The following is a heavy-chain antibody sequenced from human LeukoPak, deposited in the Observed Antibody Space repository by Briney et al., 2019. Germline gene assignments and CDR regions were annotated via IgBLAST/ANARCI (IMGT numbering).Heavy chain of an antibody. Sequence: GGSLRLSCAASGFTFSNYGMHWVRQAPGKRLEWVAVISYDGSAEYYADSVKGRFAIYRDNSRNTLYLQMNSLRPEDTAVYYCAKELTRGSSWYEDYWGQGTLVTVSS. CDR1: GFTFSNYG. CDR2: ISYDGSAE. V-gene: IGHV3-30*18. J-gene: IGHJ4*02. CDR3: AKELTRGSSWYEDY. D-gene: IGHD6-13*01.